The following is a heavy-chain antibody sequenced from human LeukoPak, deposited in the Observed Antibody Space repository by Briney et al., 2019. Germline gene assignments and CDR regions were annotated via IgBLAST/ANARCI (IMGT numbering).Heavy chain of an antibody. D-gene: IGHD3-22*01. J-gene: IGHJ4*02. V-gene: IGHV3-23*01. CDR3: AKDRPNYYDSSGHYYRRDGDY. CDR2: VSGSGGYK. Sequence: PGGSLRLSCAASGFTFSSYAMSWVRQAPGKGLEWVSSVSGSGGYKYYAGSVKGRFTISRDNSKNTLYLQMNSLRAEDTAIYYCAKDRPNYYDSSGHYYRRDGDYWGQGTLVTVSS. CDR1: GFTFSSYA.